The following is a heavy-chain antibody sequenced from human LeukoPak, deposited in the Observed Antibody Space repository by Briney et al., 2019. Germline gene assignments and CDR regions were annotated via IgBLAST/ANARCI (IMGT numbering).Heavy chain of an antibody. CDR3: AKMDGVGYCSSTSCYRVPRWFDP. CDR1: GFTFSSYA. J-gene: IGHJ5*02. CDR2: ICGSGGST. Sequence: GGSLRLSCAASGFTFSSYAMSWVRQAPGKGLEWVSAICGSGGSTYYADSVKGRFTISRDNSKNTLYLQMNSLRAEDTAVYYCAKMDGVGYCSSTSCYRVPRWFDPWGQGTLVTVSS. D-gene: IGHD2-2*01. V-gene: IGHV3-23*01.